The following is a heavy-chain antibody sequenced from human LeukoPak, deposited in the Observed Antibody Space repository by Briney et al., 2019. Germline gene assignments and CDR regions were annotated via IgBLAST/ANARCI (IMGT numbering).Heavy chain of an antibody. CDR2: ISGSGGST. J-gene: IGHJ4*02. CDR1: GFTFSSYA. Sequence: GRSLRLSCAASGFTFSSYAMSWVRQAPGKGPEWVSAISGSGGSTYYADSVKGRFTISRDNSENTLYLQMNSLRAEDTAVYYCARFRGIAARCDYWGQGTLVTVSS. V-gene: IGHV3-23*01. CDR3: ARFRGIAARCDY. D-gene: IGHD6-6*01.